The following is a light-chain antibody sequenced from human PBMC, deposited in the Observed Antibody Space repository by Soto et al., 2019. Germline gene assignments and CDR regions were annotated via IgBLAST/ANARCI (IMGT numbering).Light chain of an antibody. J-gene: IGLJ2*01. V-gene: IGLV1-44*01. CDR3: AAWDDSLNGVL. CDR2: NNN. Sequence: QSVLAQPPSASGTPGQRVTISCSGSSSNIGTNIVNWYQQLPGTAPKLLIYNNNQRPSGVPDRFSASKSGTSASLAISGLQSEDEADYYCAAWDDSLNGVLFGGGTKLTVL. CDR1: SSNIGTNI.